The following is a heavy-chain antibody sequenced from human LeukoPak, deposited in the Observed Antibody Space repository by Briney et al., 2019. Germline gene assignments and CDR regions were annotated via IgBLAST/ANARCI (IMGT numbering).Heavy chain of an antibody. Sequence: GSLRLSCAASGFTFSSYWMSWVRQPPGKGLEWIGEIYHSGTTNYNPSLKSRVTISIDTSKNQFSLKLRSVTAADTAVYYCARDQGSTPTDYWGQGTLVTVSS. CDR1: GFTFSSYW. J-gene: IGHJ4*02. CDR2: IYHSGTT. CDR3: ARDQGSTPTDY. V-gene: IGHV4-4*02.